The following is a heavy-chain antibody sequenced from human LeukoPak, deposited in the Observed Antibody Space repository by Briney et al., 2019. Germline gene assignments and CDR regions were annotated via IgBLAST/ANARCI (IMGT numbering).Heavy chain of an antibody. CDR2: IYYSGST. Sequence: SETLSLTCTVSGGSISSYYWSWIRQPPGKGLEWIGYIYYSGSTNYNPSLKSRVTISVDTSKNHFSLKLSSVTAADTAVYYCARQRFGSAYWDYWFDPWGQGTLVTVSS. CDR1: GGSISSYY. V-gene: IGHV4-59*08. CDR3: ARQRFGSAYWDYWFDP. J-gene: IGHJ5*02. D-gene: IGHD3-3*01.